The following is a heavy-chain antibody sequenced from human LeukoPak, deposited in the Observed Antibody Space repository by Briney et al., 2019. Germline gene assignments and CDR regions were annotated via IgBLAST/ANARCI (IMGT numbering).Heavy chain of an antibody. J-gene: IGHJ4*02. CDR2: IYENGGTT. Sequence: GGSLRLSCVSSGFTFRSHAMSWVRQAPEKGLEFVSGIYENGGTTYYADSVKGRFSISRDNSKNTLYLQMDSLRGEDTAVYYCAKDFRIGYSAHFDYWGQGALVTVSS. CDR3: AKDFRIGYSAHFDY. D-gene: IGHD2-21*01. V-gene: IGHV3-23*01. CDR1: GFTFRSHA.